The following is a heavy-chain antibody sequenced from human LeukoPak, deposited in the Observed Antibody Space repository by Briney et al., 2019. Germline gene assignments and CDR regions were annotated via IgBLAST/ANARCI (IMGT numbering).Heavy chain of an antibody. Sequence: KSSETLSLTCTVSGGSISSSSYYWGWIRQPPGKGLEWIGSIYYSGSTYYNPSLKSRVTISVDTSKNQFSLKLSSVTAADTAVYYCARRGIAVVDPWGQGTLVTVSS. D-gene: IGHD6-19*01. CDR1: GGSISSSSYY. V-gene: IGHV4-39*01. CDR3: ARRGIAVVDP. J-gene: IGHJ5*02. CDR2: IYYSGST.